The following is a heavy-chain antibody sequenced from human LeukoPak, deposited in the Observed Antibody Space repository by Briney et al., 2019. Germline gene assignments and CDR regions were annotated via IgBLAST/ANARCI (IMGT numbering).Heavy chain of an antibody. J-gene: IGHJ6*02. CDR1: GYTLTELS. CDR2: FDPEDGDT. D-gene: IGHD3-3*01. Sequence: ASVKVSCKVSGYTLTELSMHWVRQAPGKGLEWMGGFDPEDGDTIYAQKFQGRVTMTEDTSTDTAYMELSSLRSEDTAVYYCATMRSGTIFGVVIIGPGPGYGMDVWGQGTTVTVSS. V-gene: IGHV1-24*01. CDR3: ATMRSGTIFGVVIIGPGPGYGMDV.